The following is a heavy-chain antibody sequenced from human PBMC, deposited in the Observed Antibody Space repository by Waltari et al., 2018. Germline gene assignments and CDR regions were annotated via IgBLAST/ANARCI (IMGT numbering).Heavy chain of an antibody. D-gene: IGHD1-26*01. CDR2: IYTSGST. CDR1: GGSISSGSYY. J-gene: IGHJ5*02. V-gene: IGHV4-61*09. CDR3: ARDGSGSPVNWFDP. Sequence: QVQLQESGPGLVQPSQTLSLTCTVSGGSISSGSYYWSWIRQPAGKGLEWIGYIYTSGSTNYNPSLKSRVTISVDTSKNQFSLKLSSVTAADTAVYYCARDGSGSPVNWFDPWGQGTLVTVSS.